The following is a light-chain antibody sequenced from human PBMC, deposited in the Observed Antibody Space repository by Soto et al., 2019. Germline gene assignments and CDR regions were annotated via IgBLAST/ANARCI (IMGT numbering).Light chain of an antibody. V-gene: IGLV2-23*01. Sequence: QSVLTQPASVSGSPGQSITITCTGTSSDVGNYNLVSWYQQHAGKAPKLMIYEYSKRPSGVSSRFSGSKSGNTASLTISGLQAEDEADYYCCSYATSSMVFGGGTKLTVL. CDR1: SSDVGNYNL. J-gene: IGLJ2*01. CDR2: EYS. CDR3: CSYATSSMV.